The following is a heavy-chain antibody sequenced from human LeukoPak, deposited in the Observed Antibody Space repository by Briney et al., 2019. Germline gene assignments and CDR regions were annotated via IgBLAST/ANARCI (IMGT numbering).Heavy chain of an antibody. D-gene: IGHD1-26*01. Sequence: GRSLRLSCAASGFTFTNFWMHWVRQAPGNWLVWVSRINKAGGIISYADSVRGQFTISRDNAKNTLFLQMNSLTGEDTAVYYCVRDHVIVDTPGDDFDYWGQGSLVAVSS. J-gene: IGHJ4*02. CDR3: VRDHVIVDTPGDDFDY. CDR2: INKAGGII. V-gene: IGHV3-74*01. CDR1: GFTFTNFW.